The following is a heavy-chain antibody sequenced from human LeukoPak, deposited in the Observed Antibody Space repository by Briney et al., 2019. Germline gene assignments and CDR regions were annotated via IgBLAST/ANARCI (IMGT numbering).Heavy chain of an antibody. CDR1: GGSFSDYY. CDR2: IQQGGST. J-gene: IGHJ5*02. D-gene: IGHD3-16*01. CDR3: ARDKDGALLTP. V-gene: IGHV4-34*01. Sequence: SETLSLTCAVYGGSFSDYYWSWIRQPPGKGLEWIGEIQQGGSTNYNPSLKSRVTISVDTSKNQFSLRLTSVTAADTAIYYCARDKDGALLTPWGQGTLVTVSS.